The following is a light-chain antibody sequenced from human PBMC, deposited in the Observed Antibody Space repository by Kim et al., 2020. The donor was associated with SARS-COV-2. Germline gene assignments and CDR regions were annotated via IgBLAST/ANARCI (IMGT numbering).Light chain of an antibody. CDR1: QSVSSN. J-gene: IGKJ1*01. Sequence: EIVMTQSPATLSVSPGERATLSCRASQSVSSNLAWYQQKPGQAPRLLIYGPSTRATGIPARFSGSGSGTEFTLTISSLQSEDSALYYCHHYNGWPQAFGQGTKVEIK. CDR2: GPS. CDR3: HHYNGWPQA. V-gene: IGKV3-15*01.